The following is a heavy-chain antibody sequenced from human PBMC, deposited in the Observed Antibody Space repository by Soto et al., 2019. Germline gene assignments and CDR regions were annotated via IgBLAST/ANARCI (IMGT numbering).Heavy chain of an antibody. CDR1: GGTFSSFV. CDR2: TIPIFASA. Sequence: QVQLVQSGAEVKKPGSSVRVSCKASGGTFSSFVVIWVRQAPGQGLEWMGETIPIFASANYAQNFQGRVAINSDDFTNTVYMELSNLRSDDAAVYSCAAGEKSGYYGFDVWGQGTTVIVSS. J-gene: IGHJ6*02. V-gene: IGHV1-69*01. CDR3: AAGEKSGYYGFDV. D-gene: IGHD3-16*01.